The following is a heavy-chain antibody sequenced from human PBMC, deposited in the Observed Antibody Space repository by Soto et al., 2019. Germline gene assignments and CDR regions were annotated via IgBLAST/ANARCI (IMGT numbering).Heavy chain of an antibody. CDR3: ARGGPIGDFWSGYYNDYYYMDV. Sequence: ASVKVSCKASGYTFTSYDINWVRQATGQGLEWMGWMNPNSGNTGYAQKFQGRVTMTRNTSISTAYMELSSLRSEDTAVYYCARGGPIGDFWSGYYNDYYYMDVWGKGTTVTAP. D-gene: IGHD3-3*01. CDR2: MNPNSGNT. CDR1: GYTFTSYD. V-gene: IGHV1-8*01. J-gene: IGHJ6*03.